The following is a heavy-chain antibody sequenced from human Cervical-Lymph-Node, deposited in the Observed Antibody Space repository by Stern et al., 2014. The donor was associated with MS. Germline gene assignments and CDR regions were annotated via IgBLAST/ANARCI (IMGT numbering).Heavy chain of an antibody. D-gene: IGHD2-15*01. J-gene: IGHJ6*02. V-gene: IGHV3-9*01. CDR3: AKDPTTRWKAGTATLYYYGMDV. Sequence: EVQLVESGGGLVQPGRSLRLSCAASGFNFDDYVMHWVRQAPGKGLEWVSRISGNSGNIAYADSVKGRFTISRGNAKNSLYLQMNSLRAEDTALYYCAKDPTTRWKAGTATLYYYGMDVWGHGTTVTVSS. CDR1: GFNFDDYV. CDR2: ISGNSGNI.